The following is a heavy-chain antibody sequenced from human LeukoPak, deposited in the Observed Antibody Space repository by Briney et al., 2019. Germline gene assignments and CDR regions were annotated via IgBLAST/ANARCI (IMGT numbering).Heavy chain of an antibody. CDR1: GGXISSYY. Sequence: SETLSLTCTVSGGXISSYYWXXIXXXPXKXLEXIGXIYYSGSTNYNPSLKSRVTISVDTSKNQFSLKLSSVTAADTAVYYCARLGDAYYDSSGYFDYWGQGTLVTVSS. CDR3: ARLGDAYYDSSGYFDY. J-gene: IGHJ4*02. D-gene: IGHD3-22*01. V-gene: IGHV4-59*08. CDR2: IYYSGST.